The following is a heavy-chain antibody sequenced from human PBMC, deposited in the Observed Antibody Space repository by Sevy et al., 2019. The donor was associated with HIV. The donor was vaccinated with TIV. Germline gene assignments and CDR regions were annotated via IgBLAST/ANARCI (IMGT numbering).Heavy chain of an antibody. D-gene: IGHD3-16*01. CDR1: GFSFSSYE. J-gene: IGHJ4*02. V-gene: IGHV3-23*01. CDR3: ANLGGGSISIRDN. CDR2: IYPSGDST. Sequence: GGSLRLSCAASGFSFSSYEMSWVRQAPGKGLEWVSGIYPSGDSTFYADSVKGRFTISRDNSKSTLYLQMNSLGADDTAVSYCANLGGGSISIRDNWGRGTLVTVSS.